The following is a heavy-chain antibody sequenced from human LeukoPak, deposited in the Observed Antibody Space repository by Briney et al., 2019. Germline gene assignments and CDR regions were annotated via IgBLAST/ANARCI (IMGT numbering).Heavy chain of an antibody. D-gene: IGHD3-16*01. CDR3: ATWRLEMQPWGTSQM. Sequence: GGSLRLSCVASGFTFSNYHMNWVRQAPGKGLEWVSSITTSSGYIYYSDSVRGRFTISRDNTKKSLYLQMSNPRVEDTAVYFCATWRLEMQPWGTSQMWGQGTRVTVSS. J-gene: IGHJ4*02. CDR1: GFTFSNYH. CDR2: ITTSSGYI. V-gene: IGHV3-21*01.